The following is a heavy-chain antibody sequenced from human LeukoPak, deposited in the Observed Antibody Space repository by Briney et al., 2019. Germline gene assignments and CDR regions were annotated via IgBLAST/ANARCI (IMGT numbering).Heavy chain of an antibody. Sequence: GRSLRLSCAASGFTFRSHGMHWVRQAPGKGLEWVAGIWYDGSNEDYADSVKGRFTISRDNSKNTLYLQMNSLRAEDTAVYYCAKVYGDYDGYYYYGMDVWGQGTTVTVSS. J-gene: IGHJ6*02. V-gene: IGHV3-33*06. CDR2: IWYDGSNE. CDR3: AKVYGDYDGYYYYGMDV. D-gene: IGHD4-17*01. CDR1: GFTFRSHG.